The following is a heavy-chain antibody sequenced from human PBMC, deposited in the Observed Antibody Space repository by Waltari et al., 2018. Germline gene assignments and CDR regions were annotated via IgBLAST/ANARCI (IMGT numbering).Heavy chain of an antibody. V-gene: IGHV3-48*01. CDR1: GFSFRSYG. J-gene: IGHJ4*02. Sequence: EVQLVESGGGLVQPGGSLRLSCAASGFSFRSYGMNWVRQAPGKGVEWVAHISGAGFPIYYAESVKGRFTISRDNAKNSLFLQMNGLRAEDTAVYYCVPMGASRLTWTDWGQGTPVTVSS. D-gene: IGHD1-26*01. CDR3: VPMGASRLTWTD. CDR2: ISGAGFPI.